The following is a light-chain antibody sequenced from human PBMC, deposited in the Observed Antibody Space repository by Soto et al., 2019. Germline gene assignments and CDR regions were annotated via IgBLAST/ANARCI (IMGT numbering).Light chain of an antibody. V-gene: IGLV2-14*01. CDR3: SSYTSSSTPRV. J-gene: IGLJ1*01. CDR2: EVS. Sequence: QSALTQPASVSGSPGQSITISCTGTSSDVGGYNYVSWYQQHPGKAPKLMIYEVSNRPSGVSNRFSGSKSGNTASLTISGLQAEDEADYYCSSYTSSSTPRVFGTGTKGTV. CDR1: SSDVGGYNY.